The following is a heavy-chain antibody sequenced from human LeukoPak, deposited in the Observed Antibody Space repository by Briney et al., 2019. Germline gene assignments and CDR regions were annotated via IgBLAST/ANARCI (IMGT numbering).Heavy chain of an antibody. CDR2: IYYSGST. D-gene: IGHD6-6*01. J-gene: IGHJ4*02. V-gene: IGHV4-61*08. Sequence: SETLSLTCAVSGGSISSGGYSWSWIRQPPGKGLEWIGYIYYSGSTNYNPSLKSRVTISVDTSKNQFSLKLSSVTAADTAVYYCARAWHSSSFDYWGQGTLVTVSS. CDR3: ARAWHSSSFDY. CDR1: GGSISSGGYS.